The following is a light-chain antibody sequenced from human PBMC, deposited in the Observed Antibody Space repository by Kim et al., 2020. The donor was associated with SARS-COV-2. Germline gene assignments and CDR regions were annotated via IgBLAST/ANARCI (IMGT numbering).Light chain of an antibody. CDR1: QSVSSS. CDR2: GAS. CDR3: HQYYYWPLT. J-gene: IGKJ4*01. V-gene: IGKV3-15*01. Sequence: VSPGERATLPGKASQSVSSSLAWYQQKPGQAPILLIYGASTRATGVPATFSGSGSGTEFTLTISSLQSEDFAVYYCHQYYYWPLTFGGGTKVDIK.